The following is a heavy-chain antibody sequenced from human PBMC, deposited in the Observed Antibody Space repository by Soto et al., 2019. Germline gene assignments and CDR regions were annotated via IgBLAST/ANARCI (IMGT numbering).Heavy chain of an antibody. CDR3: ARRYGASFDY. V-gene: IGHV4-59*01. D-gene: IGHD4-17*01. CDR1: GDSISSYY. J-gene: IGHJ4*02. Sequence: SETLCLTCTVSGDSISSYYWNWIRQPPGKGLEWIGYIYYSGSTNYNPSLKSRVTISVDTSKNQFSLKLSSVTAADTAVYYCARRYGASFDYWGQGTLVT. CDR2: IYYSGST.